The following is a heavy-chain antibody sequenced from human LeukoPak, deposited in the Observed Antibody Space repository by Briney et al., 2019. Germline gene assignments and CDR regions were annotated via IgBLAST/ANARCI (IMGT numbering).Heavy chain of an antibody. CDR1: GFTFSSYE. D-gene: IGHD6-19*01. V-gene: IGHV3-48*03. Sequence: PGGSLRLSCAASGFTFSSYEMNWVRQAPGKGLEWVSYISSSGSTIYYADSVKGRFTISRDNAKNPLYLQMNSLRAEDTAVYYCARGLVGSSGFDYWGQGTLVTVSS. CDR2: ISSSGSTI. CDR3: ARGLVGSSGFDY. J-gene: IGHJ4*02.